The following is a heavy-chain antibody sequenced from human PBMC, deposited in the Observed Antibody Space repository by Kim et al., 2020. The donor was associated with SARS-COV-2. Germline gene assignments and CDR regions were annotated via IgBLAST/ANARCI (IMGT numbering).Heavy chain of an antibody. V-gene: IGHV1-18*01. CDR3: ARGEAWFDT. Sequence: NGDTIYAQKYQGRLTFTTDRSSNMVYMELSSLNSDDSALYYCARGEAWFDTWGQGTLVSVSS. J-gene: IGHJ5*02. CDR2: NGDT.